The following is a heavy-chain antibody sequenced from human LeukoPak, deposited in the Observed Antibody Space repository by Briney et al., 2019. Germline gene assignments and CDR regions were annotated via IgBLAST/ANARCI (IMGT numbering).Heavy chain of an antibody. V-gene: IGHV4-31*03. Sequence: PSQTLSLTCTVSGGSISSGGYYWSWIRQHPGKGLEWIVYIYYSGSTYYNPSLKSRVTISVDTSKNQFSLKLSSVTAADTAVYYCARGGCSYGYYYYYYMGVWGKGTTVTVSS. CDR1: GGSISSGGYY. CDR3: ARGGCSYGYYYYYYMGV. CDR2: IYYSGST. D-gene: IGHD5-18*01. J-gene: IGHJ6*03.